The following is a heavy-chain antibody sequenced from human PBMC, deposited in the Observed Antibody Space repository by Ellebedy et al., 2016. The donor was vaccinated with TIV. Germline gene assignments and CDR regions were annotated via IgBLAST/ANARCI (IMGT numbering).Heavy chain of an antibody. CDR2: IYYSGST. D-gene: IGHD1-1*01. J-gene: IGHJ3*02. CDR3: ARGRSLEGFDI. CDR1: GGSISSSTYY. Sequence: SETLSLTCPVSGGSISSSTYYWGWIRQPPGKGLEWIGSIYYSGSTYYNPSLKSRVTISVDTSTNHFSLKLSSVTAAETAVFFCARGRSLEGFDIWGQGTLVTVSS. V-gene: IGHV4-39*07.